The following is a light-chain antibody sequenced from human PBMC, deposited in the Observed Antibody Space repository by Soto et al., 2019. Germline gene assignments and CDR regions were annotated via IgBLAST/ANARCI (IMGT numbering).Light chain of an antibody. CDR2: DVT. V-gene: IGLV2-14*01. CDR3: SSYTGTSTL. Sequence: QSALTQPASVSGSPGQSITISCTGTSSDVGGYKYVSWYQLHRGTAPKLVIYDVTNRPSGVSNRFSGSKSGNTASLTISGLQAEDEADYFCSSYTGTSTLFGTGTKLTVL. J-gene: IGLJ1*01. CDR1: SSDVGGYKY.